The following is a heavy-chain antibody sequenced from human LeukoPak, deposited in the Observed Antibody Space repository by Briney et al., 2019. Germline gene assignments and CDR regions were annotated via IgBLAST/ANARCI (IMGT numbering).Heavy chain of an antibody. V-gene: IGHV7-4-1*02. D-gene: IGHD5-24*01. CDR1: GYTFTSHS. CDR3: ARDASTIRFDY. CDR2: ITTNTGNP. Sequence: ASVKVSCKASGYTFTSHSTNWLRQAPGQGLEWMGWITTNTGNPTYAQGFTGRFVFSLDTSVSTAYLQISSLKAEDTAVYYCARDASTIRFDYWGQGTLVTVSS. J-gene: IGHJ4*02.